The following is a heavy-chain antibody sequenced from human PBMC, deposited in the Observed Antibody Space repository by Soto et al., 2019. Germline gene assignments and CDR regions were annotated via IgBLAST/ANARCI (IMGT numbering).Heavy chain of an antibody. CDR2: MYNTGST. J-gene: IGHJ6*02. D-gene: IGHD2-21*02. CDR1: GGSISRYY. CDR3: ARDLWGYCGTDCYPLDV. V-gene: IGHV4-59*01. Sequence: SETLSLTCTVSGGSISRYYWSCIRQPPGKGLEWIGYMYNTGSTVYNPSFKSRFTLSVDTSKNQFSLKLNSVTAADTAVYYCARDLWGYCGTDCYPLDVWGQGTTVTVS.